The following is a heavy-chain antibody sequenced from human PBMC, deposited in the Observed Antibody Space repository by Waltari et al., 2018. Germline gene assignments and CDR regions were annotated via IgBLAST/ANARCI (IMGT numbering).Heavy chain of an antibody. J-gene: IGHJ6*02. Sequence: QVQLVQSGAEVKKPGSSVKVSCTASGGPFSSYAISWVRQAPGQGLEWRGGIIPIFGTANYAQKFQGRVTITADESTSTAYMELSSLRSEDTAVYYCARSGITGTILYVRHYGMDVWGQGTTVTVSS. V-gene: IGHV1-69*12. CDR2: IIPIFGTA. CDR3: ARSGITGTILYVRHYGMDV. D-gene: IGHD1-7*01. CDR1: GGPFSSYA.